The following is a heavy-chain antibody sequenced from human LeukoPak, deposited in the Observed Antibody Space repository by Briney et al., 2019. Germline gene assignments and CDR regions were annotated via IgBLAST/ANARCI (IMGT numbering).Heavy chain of an antibody. CDR3: ARVVRTVVAATDNYFDY. CDR2: INHSGST. Sequence: SETLSLTCAVYGGSFSGYYWSWIRQPPGKGLEWIGEINHSGSTNYNPSLKSRVTISVDPSKNQFSLKLSSVTAADTAVYYCARVVRTVVAATDNYFDYWGQGTLVTVSS. D-gene: IGHD2-15*01. CDR1: GGSFSGYY. J-gene: IGHJ4*02. V-gene: IGHV4-34*01.